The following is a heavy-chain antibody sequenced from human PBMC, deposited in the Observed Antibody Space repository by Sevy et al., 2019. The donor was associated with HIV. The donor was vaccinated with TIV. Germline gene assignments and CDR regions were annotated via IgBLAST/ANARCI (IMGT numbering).Heavy chain of an antibody. CDR3: ARDKGSEFSYGMDV. J-gene: IGHJ6*02. CDR1: GFTFSAYA. V-gene: IGHV3-30-3*01. Sequence: GGSLRLSCAASGFTFSAYAVHWVRQAPGKGLEWVAVISHDGNKEDYAQSVRGRFTLSRDNSKKTLFLQMIGLRTDDTGLYYCARDKGSEFSYGMDVWGQGTTVTVSS. D-gene: IGHD3-10*01. CDR2: ISHDGNKE.